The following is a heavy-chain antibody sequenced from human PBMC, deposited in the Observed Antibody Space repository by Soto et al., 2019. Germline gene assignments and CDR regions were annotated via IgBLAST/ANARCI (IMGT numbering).Heavy chain of an antibody. D-gene: IGHD2-2*01. CDR3: ARPYCSNSAFYLYLYALGV. Sequence: GGSLRLSCAASGFTFSTSAMHWVRQAPGKGPEWVAVISSDGSKAYYAESVRGRFTISRDNSKDTLYLQMNSLRAEDTAVYHCARPYCSNSAFYLYLYALGVWGQGTTVTVSS. CDR1: GFTFSTSA. V-gene: IGHV3-30-3*01. J-gene: IGHJ6*02. CDR2: ISSDGSKA.